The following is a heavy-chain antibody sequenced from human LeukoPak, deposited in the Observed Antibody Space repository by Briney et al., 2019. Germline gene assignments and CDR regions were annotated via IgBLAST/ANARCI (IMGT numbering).Heavy chain of an antibody. V-gene: IGHV3-21*01. J-gene: IGHJ6*03. CDR2: ISSSSSYI. CDR3: AREMGYCSGGSCYLYYYYMDV. Sequence: GGSLRLSCTVSGFTVSSNSMSWVRQAPGKGLEWVSSISSSSSYIYYADSVKGRFTISRDNAKNSLYLQMNSLRAEDTAVYYCAREMGYCSGGSCYLYYYYMDVWGKGTTVTVSS. D-gene: IGHD2-15*01. CDR1: GFTVSSNS.